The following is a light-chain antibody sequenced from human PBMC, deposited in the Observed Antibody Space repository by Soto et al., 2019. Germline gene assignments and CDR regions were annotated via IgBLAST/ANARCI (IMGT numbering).Light chain of an antibody. J-gene: IGKJ1*01. CDR1: QSVSSSY. Sequence: EIVLTQSPGTLSLSPGERATLSCRASQSVSSSYLAWYQQKPGQAPRLLIYGASSRATGIPDRFSGSGSGTDFTLPISRLQPEDLAVYYCQQYGSSPWTFGKGTKVEIK. CDR3: QQYGSSPWT. CDR2: GAS. V-gene: IGKV3-20*01.